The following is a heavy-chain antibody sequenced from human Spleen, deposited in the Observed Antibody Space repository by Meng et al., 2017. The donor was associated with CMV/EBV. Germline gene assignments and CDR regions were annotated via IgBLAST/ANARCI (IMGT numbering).Heavy chain of an antibody. V-gene: IGHV4-4*07. CDR2: IYSSGST. Sequence: QAQLQEPAPGLVKPSESLSLSCTVSGGSISSYYWNWSRQPAGKGLEWIGRIYSSGSTNYSPSLTSRVTMSIDTSYNQFSVKLSSVTAADTAVYYCARGTNYGAGNWFDLWGQGTLVTVSS. D-gene: IGHD3-10*01. CDR3: ARGTNYGAGNWFDL. J-gene: IGHJ5*02. CDR1: GGSISSYY.